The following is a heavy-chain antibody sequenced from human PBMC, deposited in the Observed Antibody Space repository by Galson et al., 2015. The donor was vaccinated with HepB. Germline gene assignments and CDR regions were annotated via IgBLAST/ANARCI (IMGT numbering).Heavy chain of an antibody. CDR2: ISGSGDGI. V-gene: IGHV3-23*01. CDR3: AKDLNRVGATTGGIT. Sequence: SLRLSCAASGFTFSNYAVSWVRQAPGKGLEWVSSISGSGDGIFYADSVKGQFTISRDNSKKTLYLQMNSLRAEDTAIYYCAKDLNRVGATTGGITWGQGTLVTVSS. J-gene: IGHJ4*02. CDR1: GFTFSNYA. D-gene: IGHD1-26*01.